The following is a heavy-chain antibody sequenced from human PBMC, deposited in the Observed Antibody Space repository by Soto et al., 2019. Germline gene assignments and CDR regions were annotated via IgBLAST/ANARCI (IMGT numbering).Heavy chain of an antibody. D-gene: IGHD2-21*01. CDR2: INPKSGAT. V-gene: IGHV1-2*02. CDR1: GYTFTGYY. J-gene: IGHJ5*02. Sequence: ASVKVSCKAFGYTFTGYYMHWVRQAPGQGLEWMGWINPKSGATKYAQKFQGRVIMTRDTSMYTVYMEVMRLRSDDSATYYCARDGLYDLDIPGWLHPWGQGTPVTVSS. CDR3: ARDGLYDLDIPGWLHP.